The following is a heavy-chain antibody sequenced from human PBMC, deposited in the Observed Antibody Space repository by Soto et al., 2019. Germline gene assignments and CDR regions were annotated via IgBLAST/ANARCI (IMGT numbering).Heavy chain of an antibody. Sequence: SQSLSITCAISEDSVSSNSAAWNWIRQSPSRGLEWLGRTYYRSKWYNDYAVCVKSRITINPDTSKNQFSLQLNSVTPEDTAVYYCASWPVAGNYYYYYMDLWGKGTTVTVSS. J-gene: IGHJ6*03. V-gene: IGHV6-1*01. CDR2: TYYRSKWYN. D-gene: IGHD6-19*01. CDR1: EDSVSSNSAA. CDR3: ASWPVAGNYYYYYMDL.